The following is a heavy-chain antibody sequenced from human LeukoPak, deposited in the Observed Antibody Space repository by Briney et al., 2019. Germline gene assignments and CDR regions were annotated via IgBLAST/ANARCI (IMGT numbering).Heavy chain of an antibody. CDR1: GFTFSSYA. V-gene: IGHV3-23*01. Sequence: GSLRLSCAASGFTFSSYAISWVRQAPGKGLEWVSAISGSGGSTYYADSVKGRFTISRDNSKNTLYLQMNSLRAEDTAVYYCAKDWMTTDYYYYMDVWGKGTTVTVSS. J-gene: IGHJ6*03. D-gene: IGHD4-11*01. CDR2: ISGSGGST. CDR3: AKDWMTTDYYYYMDV.